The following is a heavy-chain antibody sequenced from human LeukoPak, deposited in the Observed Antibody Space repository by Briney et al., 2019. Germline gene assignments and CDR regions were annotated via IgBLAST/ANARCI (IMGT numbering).Heavy chain of an antibody. J-gene: IGHJ4*02. CDR1: GGSFSGYY. CDR3: ARDETLVGATGVDY. V-gene: IGHV4-34*01. CDR2: INHSGST. Sequence: SETLSLTCAVYGGSFSGYYWSWIRQPPGKGLDWIGGINHSGSTNYNPSLKSRLTISLDTSKNQFSLKLSSVTAADTAVYYCARDETLVGATGVDYWGQGTLVTVSS. D-gene: IGHD1-26*01.